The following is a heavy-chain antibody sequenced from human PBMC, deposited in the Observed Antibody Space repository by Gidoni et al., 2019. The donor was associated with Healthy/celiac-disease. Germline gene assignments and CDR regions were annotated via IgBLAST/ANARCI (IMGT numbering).Heavy chain of an antibody. D-gene: IGHD3-10*01. Sequence: EVQLVESGGGLVQPGGSLRLSCAASGFTFSSYSMNWVRQAPGKGLEWVSYISSSSSTIYYADSVKGRFTISRDNAKNSLYLQMNSLRAEDTAVYYCASESPYSYYYGSGSYVPTFDYWGQGTLVTVSS. CDR2: ISSSSSTI. CDR1: GFTFSSYS. V-gene: IGHV3-48*04. CDR3: ASESPYSYYYGSGSYVPTFDY. J-gene: IGHJ4*02.